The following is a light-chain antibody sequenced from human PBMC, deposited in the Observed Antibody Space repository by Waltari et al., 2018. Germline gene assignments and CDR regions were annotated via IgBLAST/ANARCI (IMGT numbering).Light chain of an antibody. CDR1: NSNIANNN. J-gene: IGLJ2*01. Sequence: QSVLTQPPSVSAAPGQKVTISCSGSNSNIANNNVSWYQQFPGTAPKLLIYDNDKRPSGIPDRFSGSKSGTSATLGITGLQTGDEADYYCGTWDSSLSDVVFGGGTKLTVL. CDR2: DND. V-gene: IGLV1-51*01. CDR3: GTWDSSLSDVV.